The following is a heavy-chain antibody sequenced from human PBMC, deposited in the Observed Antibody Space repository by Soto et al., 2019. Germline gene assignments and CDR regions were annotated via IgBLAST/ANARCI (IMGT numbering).Heavy chain of an antibody. V-gene: IGHV3-23*01. D-gene: IGHD2-15*01. Sequence: EVQLLESGGGLVQPGGSLRLSCAASGFTFSSYAMSWVRQAPGKGLEWVSGITGSGGSTYYADSVKGRFTISRDKSKNTLYLQMNGLRAENTGVYYCARGYCGGGSCYSPFDWGQGTLVTVSS. CDR3: ARGYCGGGSCYSPFD. CDR1: GFTFSSYA. CDR2: ITGSGGST. J-gene: IGHJ4*02.